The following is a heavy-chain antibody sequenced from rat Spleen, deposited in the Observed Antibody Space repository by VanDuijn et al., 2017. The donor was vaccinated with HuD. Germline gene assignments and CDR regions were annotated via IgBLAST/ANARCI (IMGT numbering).Heavy chain of an antibody. Sequence: QVQLKESGPGLVQPSQTLSLTCTVSGFSLTSYTVSWVRQPPGKGLEWIAAISSGGSTYYNSTLKSRLSISRDTSQSQVFLKMNTLQTEYTAMYFCARSDTLAALRHHWGQGVMVTVSS. J-gene: IGHJ2*01. V-gene: IGHV2-6*01. CDR3: ARSDTLAALRHH. D-gene: IGHD1-2*01. CDR1: GFSLTSYT. CDR2: ISSGGST.